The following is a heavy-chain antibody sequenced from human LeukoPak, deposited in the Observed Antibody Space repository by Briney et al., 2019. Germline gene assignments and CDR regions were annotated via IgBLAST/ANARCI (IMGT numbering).Heavy chain of an antibody. Sequence: GRSLRLSCAASGFTFSSYAMHWVRQAPGKGLEWVAVISYGGSNKYYADSVKGPFTISRDNSKNTLYMQMNSLRAEDTAVCDCARDKSSGWYVVSYWGHRTLVTVSS. CDR1: GFTFSSYA. CDR3: ARDKSSGWYVVSY. V-gene: IGHV3-30-3*01. CDR2: ISYGGSNK. D-gene: IGHD6-19*01. J-gene: IGHJ4*01.